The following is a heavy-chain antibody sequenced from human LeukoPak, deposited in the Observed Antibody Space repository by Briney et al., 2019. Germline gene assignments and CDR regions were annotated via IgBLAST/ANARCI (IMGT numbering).Heavy chain of an antibody. CDR1: GFTFNEHY. CDR2: MKGDGSDK. Sequence: GGSLRLSCTASGFTFNEHYISWVRQAPGKGLEWVANMKGDGSDKCYLDSVKGRFTISRDNAKNSLFLQMNSLRVEDMAMYYCARESDGFDVWGQGTMVTVSS. V-gene: IGHV3-7*01. J-gene: IGHJ3*01. CDR3: ARESDGFDV.